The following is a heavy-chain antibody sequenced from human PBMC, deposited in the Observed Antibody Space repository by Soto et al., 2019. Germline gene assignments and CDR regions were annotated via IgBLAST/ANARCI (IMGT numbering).Heavy chain of an antibody. D-gene: IGHD5-18*01. J-gene: IGHJ4*02. CDR1: GGSISSYY. CDR3: ARQQLWLSEFDY. V-gene: IGHV4-59*01. Sequence: SETLSLTCPVSGGSISSYYWSWIRQPPGKGLEWIGYIYYSGSTNYNPSLKSRVTISVDTSKNQFSLKLSSVTAADTAVYYCARQQLWLSEFDYWGQGTLVTVSS. CDR2: IYYSGST.